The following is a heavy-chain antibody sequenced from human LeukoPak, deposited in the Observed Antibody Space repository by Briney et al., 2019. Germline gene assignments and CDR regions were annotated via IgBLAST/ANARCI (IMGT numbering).Heavy chain of an antibody. CDR2: ISGSGVGT. CDR1: GFTFSSYA. CDR3: AKSKTADAGGLFVP. D-gene: IGHD6-13*01. Sequence: GGSLRLSCAASGFTFSSYAMSWVRQAPGKGLEWVSAISGSGVGTYYADSVKGRFTISRDNSKNTLYLQMNSLRAEDTAVYYCAKSKTADAGGLFVPWGQGTLVTVSS. V-gene: IGHV3-23*01. J-gene: IGHJ5*02.